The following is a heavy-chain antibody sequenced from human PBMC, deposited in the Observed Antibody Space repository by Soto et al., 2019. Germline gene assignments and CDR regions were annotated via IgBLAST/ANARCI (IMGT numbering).Heavy chain of an antibody. D-gene: IGHD2-15*01. CDR1: GFSLATSGVG. J-gene: IGHJ4*02. V-gene: IGHV2-5*02. CDR2: IYWDDDK. CDR3: AQLLCDSSRYWDGGYFDY. Sequence: QITLKESGPTLVKPTQTLTLTCTFSGFSLATSGVGVGWIRQPPGKALECLALIYWDDDKRYSPSLKSRLTITKDXXKXQXXHTITNMDPADTPTYCCAQLLCDSSRYWDGGYFDYWGLGTLVTVFS.